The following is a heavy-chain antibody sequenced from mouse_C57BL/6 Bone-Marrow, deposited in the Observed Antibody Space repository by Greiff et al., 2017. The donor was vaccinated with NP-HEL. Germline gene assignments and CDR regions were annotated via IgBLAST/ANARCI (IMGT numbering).Heavy chain of an antibody. V-gene: IGHV1-63*01. CDR1: GYTFTNYW. D-gene: IGHD2-3*01. CDR2: IYPGGGYT. Sequence: VQLQQSGAELVRPGTSVTMSCKASGYTFTNYWIGWAKQRPGHGLEWIGDIYPGGGYTNYNEKFKGQATLTADKSSSAAYMQFSSLTSEDSAIYYCAREEPGWLLLGGYYAMDYWGQGTSVTVSS. CDR3: AREEPGWLLLGGYYAMDY. J-gene: IGHJ4*01.